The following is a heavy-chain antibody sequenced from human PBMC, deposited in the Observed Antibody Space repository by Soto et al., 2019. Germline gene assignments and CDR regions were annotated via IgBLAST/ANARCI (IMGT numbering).Heavy chain of an antibody. V-gene: IGHV3-23*01. Sequence: PGGSLRLSCAASDSTIRRYARSWVRQAPGKGLEWVSGITGNSARIYYADSVKGRFSISRDNSKNTLYLQMDTLRAEDTAVYYCAKNGDFDYDAFDVWGQGTVVTVAS. D-gene: IGHD3-16*01. CDR3: AKNGDFDYDAFDV. CDR1: DSTIRRYA. J-gene: IGHJ3*01. CDR2: ITGNSARI.